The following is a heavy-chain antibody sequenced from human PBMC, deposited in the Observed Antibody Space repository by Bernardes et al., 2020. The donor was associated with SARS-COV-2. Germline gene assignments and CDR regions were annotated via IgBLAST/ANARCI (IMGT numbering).Heavy chain of an antibody. CDR2: INHSGST. D-gene: IGHD3-10*01. CDR3: ATTRDSGSGFA. V-gene: IGHV4-34*01. J-gene: IGHJ5*02. CDR1: GGSFSDYY. Sequence: SETLSLTCAVYGGSFSDYYWSWIRQPPEKGLEWIGEINHSGSTSYNPSLMSRVTISIDTSKNQFSLKLSTVTAADTAVYYCATTRDSGSGFAWGQGTLVTVSS.